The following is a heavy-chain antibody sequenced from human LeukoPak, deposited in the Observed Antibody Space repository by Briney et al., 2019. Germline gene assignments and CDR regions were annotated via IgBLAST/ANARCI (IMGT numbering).Heavy chain of an antibody. CDR2: ISGSGGST. J-gene: IGHJ6*03. Sequence: PGGSLRLSCAASGFTFSSYAMSWVRQAPGKGLEWVSAISGSGGSTYYADSVKGRFTISRDNSKNTLYLQMNSLRAEDTAVYYCARGPRYGDYDYYYMDVWGKGTTVTVSS. CDR3: ARGPRYGDYDYYYMDV. CDR1: GFTFSSYA. V-gene: IGHV3-23*01. D-gene: IGHD4-17*01.